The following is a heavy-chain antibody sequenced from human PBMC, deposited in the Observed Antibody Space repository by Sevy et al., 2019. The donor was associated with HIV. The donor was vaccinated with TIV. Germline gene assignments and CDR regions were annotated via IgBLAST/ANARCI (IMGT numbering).Heavy chain of an antibody. CDR3: TRSAAEAKNFYCGGDCYSDY. V-gene: IGHV1-2*02. CDR1: GYTFTGYY. J-gene: IGHJ4*02. CDR2: INPNSGGT. D-gene: IGHD2-21*02. Sequence: ASVKVSCKASGYTFTGYYLHWVRQAPGQELEWMGWINPNSGGTNYAPKFQGRVTMTRDTSISTASMELSRLRSDDTAVYYCTRSAAEAKNFYCGGDCYSDYWGQGTLVTVSS.